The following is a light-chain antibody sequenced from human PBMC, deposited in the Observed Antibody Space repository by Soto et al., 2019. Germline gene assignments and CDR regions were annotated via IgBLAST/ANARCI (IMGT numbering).Light chain of an antibody. V-gene: IGKV1-33*01. CDR3: QHYDHLPPLT. CDR1: QDIKNY. CDR2: DVS. Sequence: DIQMIQSPSSLSASVGDRVTITCQASQDIKNYLNWYQQKPGKAPKFLIYDVSNLETGVPSRFSGSGSGTHFSLTISSLQPEDVATYYCQHYDHLPPLTFGGGTRVQIK. J-gene: IGKJ4*01.